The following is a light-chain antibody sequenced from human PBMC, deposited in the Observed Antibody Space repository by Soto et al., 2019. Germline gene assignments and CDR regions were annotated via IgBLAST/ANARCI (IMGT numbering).Light chain of an antibody. CDR3: QQYGRSCRT. Sequence: EIVLTQSPGTLSSSPGERATLSCRAIQSLSSNFLAWYQQKPGQAPRLLIYDASSRATGIPDRFSGSGSGTDFTLTISRLEPEDFAVYYCQQYGRSCRTFGEGTKV. CDR2: DAS. J-gene: IGKJ1*01. CDR1: QSLSSNF. V-gene: IGKV3-20*01.